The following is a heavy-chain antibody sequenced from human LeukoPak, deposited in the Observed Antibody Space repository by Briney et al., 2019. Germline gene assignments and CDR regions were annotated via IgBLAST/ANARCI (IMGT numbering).Heavy chain of an antibody. V-gene: IGHV3-33*06. Sequence: PGRSLRLSCAASGFTFSSYGMHWVRQAPGKGLEWVAVIWYDGSNKYYADSVKGRFTISRVNSKNTLYLQMNSLRAEDTAVYYCAKVSPMGYCSSTSCYIDYWGQGTLVTVSS. J-gene: IGHJ4*02. CDR2: IWYDGSNK. D-gene: IGHD2-2*02. CDR1: GFTFSSYG. CDR3: AKVSPMGYCSSTSCYIDY.